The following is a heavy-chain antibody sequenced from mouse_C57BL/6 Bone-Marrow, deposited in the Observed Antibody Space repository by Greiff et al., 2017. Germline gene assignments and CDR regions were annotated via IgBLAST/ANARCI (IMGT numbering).Heavy chain of an antibody. CDR1: GYTFTDYY. V-gene: IGHV1-76*01. D-gene: IGHD1-1*01. CDR3: ARSITTVVAPFAY. CDR2: IYPGSGNT. Sequence: VKLMESGAELVRPGASVKLSCKASGYTFTDYYINWVKQRPGQGLEWIARIYPGSGNTYYNEKFKGKATLTAEKSSSTAYMQLSSLTSEDSAVYFCARSITTVVAPFAYWGQGTLVTVSA. J-gene: IGHJ3*01.